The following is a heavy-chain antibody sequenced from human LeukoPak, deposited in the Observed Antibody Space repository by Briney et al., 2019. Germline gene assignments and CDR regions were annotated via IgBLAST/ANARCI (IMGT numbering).Heavy chain of an antibody. CDR1: GGSFSADY. V-gene: IGHV4-34*01. CDR3: ARESGSYYGSGSYYIDY. CDR2: IDHGGST. J-gene: IGHJ4*02. D-gene: IGHD3-10*01. Sequence: PSETLSLTCGVSGGSFSADYWSWIRQPPGKGLEWIGEIDHGGSTNYNPSLKSRVTISQDTSKNQFSLHLRSVTAADTAVYYCARESGSYYGSGSYYIDYWGQGTLDTVSS.